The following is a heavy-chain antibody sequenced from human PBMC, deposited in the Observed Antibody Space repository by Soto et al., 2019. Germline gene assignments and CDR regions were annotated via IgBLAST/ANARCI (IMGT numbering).Heavy chain of an antibody. J-gene: IGHJ3*02. Sequence: SETLSLTCTVSGSSISSYYWSWIRQPPGKGLEWIGYIYYSGSTNYNPSLKSRVTISVDTSKNQFSLKLSSVTAADTAVYYCARDPSTYYYDSSGYYGGDAFDIWGQGTMVTVSS. CDR1: GSSISSYY. D-gene: IGHD3-22*01. V-gene: IGHV4-59*01. CDR3: ARDPSTYYYDSSGYYGGDAFDI. CDR2: IYYSGST.